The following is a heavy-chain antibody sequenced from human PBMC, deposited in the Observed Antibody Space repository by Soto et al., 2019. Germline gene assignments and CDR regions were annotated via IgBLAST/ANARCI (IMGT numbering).Heavy chain of an antibody. J-gene: IGHJ4*02. Sequence: GGSLRLSCAASGFTFSSYGMHWVRQAPGKGLEWVAVIWYDGSNKYYADSVKGRFTISRDNSKNTLYLQMNSLRAEDTAVYYCARDNRPPKLGIGGYYFDYWGQGTLVTVSS. CDR3: ARDNRPPKLGIGGYYFDY. CDR1: GFTFSSYG. CDR2: IWYDGSNK. D-gene: IGHD7-27*01. V-gene: IGHV3-33*01.